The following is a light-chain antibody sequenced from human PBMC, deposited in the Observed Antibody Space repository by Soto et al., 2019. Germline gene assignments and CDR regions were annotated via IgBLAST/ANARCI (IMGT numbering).Light chain of an antibody. CDR1: SSDVGAYVY. CDR3: SSYSSSDTKV. J-gene: IGLJ1*01. V-gene: IGLV2-14*03. Sequence: QSALTQPASVSGSPGQSITVSCGGTSSDVGAYVYVSWYQQYPGKAPKLIIYEVNKRPSGVSDRFSGSKSDTTASLTISGLQAEDDAEYYCSSYSSSDTKVFGTGTTLTVL. CDR2: EVN.